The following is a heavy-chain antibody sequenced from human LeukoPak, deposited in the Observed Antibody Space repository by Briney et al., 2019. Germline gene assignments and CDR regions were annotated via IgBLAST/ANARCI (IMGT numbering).Heavy chain of an antibody. V-gene: IGHV3-9*01. D-gene: IGHD5-18*01. CDR1: GFTVSSNY. Sequence: GGSLRLSCAASGFTVSSNYMSWVRQAPGKGLEWVSGINWNSGSIGYADSVKGRFTISRDNAKNSLYLQMNSLRAEDTALYYCAKGRGYSYGYLADYWGQGTLVTVSS. CDR2: INWNSGSI. CDR3: AKGRGYSYGYLADY. J-gene: IGHJ4*02.